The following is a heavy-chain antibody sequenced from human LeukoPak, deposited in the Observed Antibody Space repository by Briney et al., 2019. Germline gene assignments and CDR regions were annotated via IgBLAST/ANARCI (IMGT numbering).Heavy chain of an antibody. Sequence: ASVTVSCKASGYTFTSYGISWVRQAPGQGLEWMGWISAYNGNTNYAQKLQGRVTMTTDTSTSTAYMELRSLGSDDTAVYYCAREFIAPDYYDRSDPFDYWGQGTLVTVSS. CDR2: ISAYNGNT. J-gene: IGHJ4*02. V-gene: IGHV1-18*01. D-gene: IGHD3-22*01. CDR1: GYTFTSYG. CDR3: AREFIAPDYYDRSDPFDY.